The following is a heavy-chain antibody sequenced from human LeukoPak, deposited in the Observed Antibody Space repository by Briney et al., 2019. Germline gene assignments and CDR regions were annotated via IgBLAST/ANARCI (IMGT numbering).Heavy chain of an antibody. J-gene: IGHJ4*02. CDR3: ATASWVSSTDAVR. CDR2: MKGNGEA. D-gene: IGHD3-16*01. V-gene: IGHV3-23*01. Sequence: PGGSLRLSCAASGLSFSTFAMSWVRQGPARGLEWVSSMKGNGEAFYADSVKGRFTLSSDSSRNTVYLQLNNLRVEDTAIYYCATASWVSSTDAVRWGQGTLVTVSS. CDR1: GLSFSTFA.